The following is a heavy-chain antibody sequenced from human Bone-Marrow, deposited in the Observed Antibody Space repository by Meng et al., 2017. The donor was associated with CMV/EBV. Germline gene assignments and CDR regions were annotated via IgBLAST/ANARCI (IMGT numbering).Heavy chain of an antibody. J-gene: IGHJ5*02. V-gene: IGHV4-39*07. CDR3: VRDRCSAASCYLVHVGTWFDP. CDR1: GGSISSSYYY. CDR2: VFSSGST. D-gene: IGHD2-2*01. Sequence: SETLSLTCTVSGGSISSSYYYWGWLRQPTGKGLEWIASVFSSGSTYYEPSLNSRVTISVDTSRNQFSLKLRSVTAAATAVYYCVRDRCSAASCYLVHVGTWFDPWGQGTLVTVSS.